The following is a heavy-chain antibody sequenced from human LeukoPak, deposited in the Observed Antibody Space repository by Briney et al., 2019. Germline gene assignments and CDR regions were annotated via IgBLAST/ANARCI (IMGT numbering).Heavy chain of an antibody. J-gene: IGHJ3*02. CDR2: IYYSGSA. V-gene: IGHV4-31*03. CDR1: GGSISSGGYY. CDR3: AGGRLRGAFDI. Sequence: SQTLSLTCTVSGGSISSGGYYWSWIRQHPGKGLEWSGYIYYSGSAYYNPSLNRRVTIPVDTSNNQFSLKLSSVGAVVMCVYYCAGGRLRGAFDIGGQGTMVSVSS. D-gene: IGHD4-17*01.